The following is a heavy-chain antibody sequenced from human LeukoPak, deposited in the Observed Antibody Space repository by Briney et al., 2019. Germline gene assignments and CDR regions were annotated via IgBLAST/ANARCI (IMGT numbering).Heavy chain of an antibody. V-gene: IGHV3-11*01. D-gene: IGHD1-1*01. Sequence: GGSLRLSCAASGFTFSDYYMSWIRQAPGKGLEWVSYISSSGSTIYYADSVKGRFTISRDNAKNSLYLQMNSLRAEDTAVYYCARDSGTQYSYYYYGMDVWGQGTTVTVSS. J-gene: IGHJ6*02. CDR1: GFTFSDYY. CDR2: ISSSGSTI. CDR3: ARDSGTQYSYYYYGMDV.